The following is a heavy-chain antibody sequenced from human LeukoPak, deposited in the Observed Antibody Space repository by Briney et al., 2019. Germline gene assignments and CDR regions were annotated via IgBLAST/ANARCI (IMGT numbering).Heavy chain of an antibody. V-gene: IGHV3-23*01. J-gene: IGHJ6*02. CDR3: AKSSNDMRYYYYGMDV. CDR2: ISGSGGST. Sequence: GSLRLSCAASGFTFSSYAMSWVRQAPGKGLEWVSAISGSGGSTYYADSVKGRFTISRDNSKNTLYLQMNSLRAEDTAVYYCAKSSNDMRYYYYGMDVWGQGTTVTVSS. CDR1: GFTFSSYA. D-gene: IGHD3-22*01.